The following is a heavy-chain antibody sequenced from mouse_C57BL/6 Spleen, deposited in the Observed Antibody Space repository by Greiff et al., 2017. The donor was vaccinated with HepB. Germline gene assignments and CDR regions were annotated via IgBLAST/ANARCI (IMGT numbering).Heavy chain of an antibody. CDR1: GYAFSSSW. CDR3: ATRDSSGGGYYFDY. J-gene: IGHJ2*01. CDR2: IYPGDGDT. D-gene: IGHD3-2*02. Sequence: VQLQQSGPELVKPGASVKISCKASGYAFSSSWMNWVKQRPGKGLERIGRIYPGDGDTNYNGKFKGKATLTADKSSSTAYMQLSSLTSEDSAVYFCATRDSSGGGYYFDYWGQGTTLTVSS. V-gene: IGHV1-82*01.